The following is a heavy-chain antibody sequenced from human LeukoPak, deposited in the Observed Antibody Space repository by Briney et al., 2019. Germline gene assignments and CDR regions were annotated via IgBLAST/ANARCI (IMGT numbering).Heavy chain of an antibody. CDR3: YGSGF. CDR1: GASITSGAYY. V-gene: IGHV4-31*03. J-gene: IGHJ4*02. CDR2: IYYSGTT. Sequence: PSETLSLTCTVSGASITSGAYYWSWIRQHPGKGLEWIGYIYYSGTTYYNPSPKSRVTISVDTSKNQFSLKLSSVTAADTAVYYCYGSGFWGQGTLVTVSS. D-gene: IGHD4-17*01.